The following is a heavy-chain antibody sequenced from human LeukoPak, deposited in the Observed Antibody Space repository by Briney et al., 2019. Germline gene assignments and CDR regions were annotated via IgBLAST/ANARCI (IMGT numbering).Heavy chain of an antibody. D-gene: IGHD3-22*01. CDR3: AIPYVSSGYYDFGY. CDR2: INPNSGGT. CDR1: GYTFTGYY. J-gene: IGHJ4*02. Sequence: ASVKVSCKASGYTFTGYYMHWVRQAPGQGLEWMGRINPNSGGTNYAQKFQGRVTMTRDTSISTAYMELSRLRSDDTAVYYCAIPYVSSGYYDFGYWGQGTLVTVSS. V-gene: IGHV1-2*06.